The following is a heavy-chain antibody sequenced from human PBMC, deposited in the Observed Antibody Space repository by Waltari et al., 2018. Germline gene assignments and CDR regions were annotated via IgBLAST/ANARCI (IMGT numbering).Heavy chain of an antibody. D-gene: IGHD6-19*01. CDR1: GFTFRSYS. CDR3: ARALQQWLVFDAFDI. Sequence: EVQLVESGGGLVKPGGSLRLSCAASGFTFRSYSMNWVRQAPGKGLEWVSSISSSSSYIYYADSVKGRFTISRDNAKNSLYLQMNSLRAEDTAVYYCARALQQWLVFDAFDIWGQGTMVTVSS. CDR2: ISSSSSYI. V-gene: IGHV3-21*01. J-gene: IGHJ3*02.